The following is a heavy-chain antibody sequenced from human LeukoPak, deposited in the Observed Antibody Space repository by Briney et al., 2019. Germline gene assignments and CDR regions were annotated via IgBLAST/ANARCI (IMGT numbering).Heavy chain of an antibody. V-gene: IGHV4-59*01. CDR2: IYYSGST. J-gene: IGHJ4*02. CDR1: GGSISSYY. D-gene: IGHD6-13*01. CDR3: ARSRVIAAAGNFDY. Sequence: SETLSLTCTVSGGSISSYYWSWIRQPPGKGLEWIGYIYYSGSTNYNPSLKSRVTISVDTSKSQFSLKLSSVTAADTAVYYCARSRVIAAAGNFDYWGQGTLVTVSS.